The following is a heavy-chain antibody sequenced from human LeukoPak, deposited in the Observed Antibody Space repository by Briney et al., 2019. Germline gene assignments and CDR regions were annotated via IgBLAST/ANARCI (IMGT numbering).Heavy chain of an antibody. D-gene: IGHD1-26*01. V-gene: IGHV3-64D*06. CDR2: ISSNGGRT. CDR1: GFTFSSYA. Sequence: GGSLRLPFSASGFTFSSYAKHWVRQAPGQGLEYVSSISSNGGRTYYADSVKGRFTISGDKSTNTLYLQMSSLRAEDTALYYCVKGGSFSGDALDIWGQGTMVTVSS. CDR3: VKGGSFSGDALDI. J-gene: IGHJ3*02.